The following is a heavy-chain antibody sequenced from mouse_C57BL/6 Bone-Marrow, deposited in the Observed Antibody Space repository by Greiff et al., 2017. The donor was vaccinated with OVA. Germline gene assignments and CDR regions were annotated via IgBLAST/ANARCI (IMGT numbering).Heavy chain of an antibody. D-gene: IGHD2-1*01. V-gene: IGHV3-6*01. Sequence: EVQVVESGPGLVKPSQSLSLTCSVTGYSITSGYYWNWIRQFPGNKLEWMGYISYDGSNNYNPSLKNRISITRDTSKNQFFLKLNSVTTEDTATYYCARTTYGNPRLWGQGTLVTVSA. CDR3: ARTTYGNPRL. J-gene: IGHJ3*01. CDR1: GYSITSGYY. CDR2: ISYDGSN.